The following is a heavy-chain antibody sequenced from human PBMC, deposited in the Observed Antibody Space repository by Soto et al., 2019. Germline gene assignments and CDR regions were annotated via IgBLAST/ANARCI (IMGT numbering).Heavy chain of an antibody. D-gene: IGHD4-17*01. J-gene: IGHJ4*02. Sequence: QVQLVQSGPEVKKPGTSVKVSCKASGGTFSTLAVSWVRQAPGQGLEWMGGIIPIYGRPVYAQKFQGRVTITADESTSRVYMELSSLSSEDTAVYYCARAPYEDYAVPEPNYFDSWGQGTLVTVSS. CDR1: GGTFSTLA. V-gene: IGHV1-69*01. CDR2: IIPIYGRP. CDR3: ARAPYEDYAVPEPNYFDS.